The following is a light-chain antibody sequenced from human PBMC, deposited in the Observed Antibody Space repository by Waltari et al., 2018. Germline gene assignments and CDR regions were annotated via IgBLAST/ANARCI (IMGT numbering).Light chain of an antibody. CDR2: GAS. Sequence: EIVMTQSPATLSVSPGERATLTYRASQSVSSNLAWYQQKPGQAPRLLIYGASTRATGIPARFSGSGSGTEFTLTISSLQSEDFAVYYCQQYNNWPSWTFGQGTKVEIK. J-gene: IGKJ1*01. CDR3: QQYNNWPSWT. V-gene: IGKV3-15*01. CDR1: QSVSSN.